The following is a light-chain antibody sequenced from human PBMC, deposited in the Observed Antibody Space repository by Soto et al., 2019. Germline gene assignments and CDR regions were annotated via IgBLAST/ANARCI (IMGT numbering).Light chain of an antibody. CDR2: EVS. V-gene: IGLV2-14*01. Sequence: QSALTQPASVSGSPGQSITISCTGTSSDVGGYKYVSWYQQHPGKAPKLMIYEVSNRPSGVSNRFSGSKSGNTASLTISGLQAEDEADYYCSSYTCSYSWVCGGGTKLTVL. CDR3: SSYTCSYSWV. CDR1: SSDVGGYKY. J-gene: IGLJ3*02.